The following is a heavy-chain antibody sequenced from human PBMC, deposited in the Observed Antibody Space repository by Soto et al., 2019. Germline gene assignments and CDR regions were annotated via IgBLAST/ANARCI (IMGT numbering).Heavy chain of an antibody. CDR1: GGSVSRSRYY. CDR3: ARQDVVVVAATHYMDV. CDR2: IYYSGST. Sequence: SDALSITCAVSGGSVSRSRYYWGWFRQPPGKGLEWIGSIYYSGSTYYNPSLKSRVTISVDTSKNQFSLKLSSVTAADTAVYYCARQDVVVVAATHYMDVWGKGTTVTVSS. J-gene: IGHJ6*03. D-gene: IGHD2-15*01. V-gene: IGHV4-39*01.